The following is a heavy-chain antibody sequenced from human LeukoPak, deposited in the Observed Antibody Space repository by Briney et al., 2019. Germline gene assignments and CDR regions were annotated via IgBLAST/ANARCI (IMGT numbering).Heavy chain of an antibody. CDR1: GFTFSSYA. D-gene: IGHD3-22*01. CDR2: ISGSGTNT. J-gene: IGHJ4*02. V-gene: IGHV3-23*01. Sequence: GGSLRLSCAASGFTFSSYAMSWVRQAPGKGLEWVSAISGSGTNTYYADSVKGRFTISRDNSKNSLYLQMNSLRSDDTAVYYCAREMPYYYDSSGYYDYWGQGTLVTVSS. CDR3: AREMPYYYDSSGYYDY.